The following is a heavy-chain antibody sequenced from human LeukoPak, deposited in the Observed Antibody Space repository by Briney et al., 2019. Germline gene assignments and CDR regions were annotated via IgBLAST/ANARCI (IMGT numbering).Heavy chain of an antibody. CDR1: GYTFASYA. D-gene: IGHD2-15*01. Sequence: ASVKVSCKASGYTFASYAMNWVRQAPGQGLEWMGWINTNTGNPTYAQGFTGRFVFSLDTSVSTAYLQISSLKAEDTAVYYCAREGCSGGSCYAVWFDPWGQGTLVTVSS. CDR3: AREGCSGGSCYAVWFDP. CDR2: INTNTGNP. J-gene: IGHJ5*02. V-gene: IGHV7-4-1*02.